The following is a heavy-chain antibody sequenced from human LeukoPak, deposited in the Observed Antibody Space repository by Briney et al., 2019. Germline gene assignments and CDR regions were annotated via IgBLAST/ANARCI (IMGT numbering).Heavy chain of an antibody. CDR3: ARVRAYGSGSYYYYYYMDV. Sequence: PSQTLSLTCTVSGGSISIGSYYWSWIRQPAGKGLEWIGRIDTSGSTNYNPSLKSRVTISVDTSNNQFSLKLSSVTAADTAVYYCARVRAYGSGSYYYYYYMDVWGKGTTVTVSS. J-gene: IGHJ6*03. CDR1: GGSISIGSYY. CDR2: IDTSGST. D-gene: IGHD3-10*01. V-gene: IGHV4-61*02.